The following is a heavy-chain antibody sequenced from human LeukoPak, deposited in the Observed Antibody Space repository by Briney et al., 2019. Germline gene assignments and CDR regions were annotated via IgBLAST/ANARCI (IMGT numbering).Heavy chain of an antibody. CDR3: ARDYYDSSSYDFDY. D-gene: IGHD3-22*01. V-gene: IGHV3-11*01. J-gene: IGHJ4*02. CDR1: GFTFSDYY. CDR2: ISSSGSTI. Sequence: PGGSLRLSCAASGFTFSDYYTSWIRQAPGKGLEWVSYISSSGSTIYYADSVKGRFTISRDNAKNSLYLQMNSLRAEDTAVYYCARDYYDSSSYDFDYWGQGTLVTVSS.